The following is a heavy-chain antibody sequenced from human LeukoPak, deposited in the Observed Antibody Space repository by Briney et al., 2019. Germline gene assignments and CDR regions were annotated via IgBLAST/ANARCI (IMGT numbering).Heavy chain of an antibody. CDR3: ARDRAFDI. CDR2: ISYDGSNK. Sequence: GGSLRLSCAASGFTFSSYAMHWVRQAPGKGLEWVAVISYDGSNKYYADSVKGRFTISRDNSKNTLYLQMNSLRAEDTAVYYCARDRAFDIWGQGTMVTVSS. V-gene: IGHV3-30-3*01. J-gene: IGHJ3*02. CDR1: GFTFSSYA.